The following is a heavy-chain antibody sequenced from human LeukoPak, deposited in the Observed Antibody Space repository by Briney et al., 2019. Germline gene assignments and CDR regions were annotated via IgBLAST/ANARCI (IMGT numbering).Heavy chain of an antibody. Sequence: WESLRLSCAASGFTFSSYDMRWVRQPTGKGLEWISAIGTAGDTYYPRSVKGRFTISRENAKNSLYLQMNSLRARDTAVYYCARGSYGGYYYGMDVWGQGTTVTVSS. CDR3: ARGSYGGYYYGMDV. V-gene: IGHV3-13*01. J-gene: IGHJ6*02. CDR2: IGTAGDT. D-gene: IGHD4-23*01. CDR1: GFTFSSYD.